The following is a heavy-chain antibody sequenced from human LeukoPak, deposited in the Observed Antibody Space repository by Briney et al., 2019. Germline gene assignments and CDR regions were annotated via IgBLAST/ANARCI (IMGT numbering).Heavy chain of an antibody. CDR1: GFTFSDYY. CDR3: ARDPAPGSPRYFDY. J-gene: IGHJ4*02. CDR2: ISSSGSTI. D-gene: IGHD6-13*01. V-gene: IGHV3-11*04. Sequence: GGSLRFSCAASGFTFSDYYMSWIRQAPGKGLEWVSYISSSGSTIYYADSVKGRFTISRDNAKNSLYLQMNSLRAEDTAVYYCARDPAPGSPRYFDYWGQGTLVTVSS.